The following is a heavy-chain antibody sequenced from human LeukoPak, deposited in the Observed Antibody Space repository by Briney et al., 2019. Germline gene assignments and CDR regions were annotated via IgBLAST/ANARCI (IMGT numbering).Heavy chain of an antibody. CDR2: INSDGSST. CDR1: GFTVSSNY. D-gene: IGHD3-10*01. CDR3: ARARRRTYYYGSGSWSGPAGPEAGYYFDY. Sequence: PGGSLRLSCAASGFTVSSNYMSWVRQAPGKGLVWVSRINSDGSSTSYADSVKGRFTISRDNAKNTLYLQMNSLRAEDTAVYYCARARRRTYYYGSGSWSGPAGPEAGYYFDYWGQGTLVTVSS. J-gene: IGHJ4*02. V-gene: IGHV3-74*01.